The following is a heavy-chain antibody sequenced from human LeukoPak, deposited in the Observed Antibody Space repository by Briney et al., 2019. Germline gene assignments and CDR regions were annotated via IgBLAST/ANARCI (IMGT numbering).Heavy chain of an antibody. V-gene: IGHV4-34*01. D-gene: IGHD6-19*01. CDR3: ARDAVAGRVYYFDY. Sequence: PSETLSLTCAVYGGSLSGYYWSWIRQPPGKGLEWIGEINHSGSTNYNPSLKSRVTMSVDTSKNHFSLKLSSVTAADTAVYYCARDAVAGRVYYFDYWGQGILVTVSS. CDR1: GGSLSGYY. CDR2: INHSGST. J-gene: IGHJ4*02.